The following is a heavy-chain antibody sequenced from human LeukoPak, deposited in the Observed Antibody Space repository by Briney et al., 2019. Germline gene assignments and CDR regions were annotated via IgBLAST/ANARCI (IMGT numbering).Heavy chain of an antibody. CDR3: AKDPLSYYDSSGYRYFDY. V-gene: IGHV3-23*01. J-gene: IGHJ4*02. D-gene: IGHD3-22*01. CDR1: GFTFNNYA. Sequence: PGGSPRLSCAASGFTFNNYAMNWVRQAPGKGLEWVSGISGSGGSTYYADSVKGRFTISRDNSKNTLYLQMNRLRAEDTAVYFCAKDPLSYYDSSGYRYFDYWGQGTLVTVSS. CDR2: ISGSGGST.